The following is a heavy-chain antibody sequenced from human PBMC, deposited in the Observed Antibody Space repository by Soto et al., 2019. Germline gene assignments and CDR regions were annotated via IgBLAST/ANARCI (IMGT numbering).Heavy chain of an antibody. CDR1: GYTFTSYG. J-gene: IGHJ5*02. Sequence: ASVKVSCKASGYTFTSYGISWVRQAPGQGLEWMGWISAYNGNTNYAQKLQGRVTMTTDTSTSTAYMELRSLRSDDTAVYYCARDLSGSGSYYTAWFDPWGQGTLVTVSS. V-gene: IGHV1-18*04. CDR2: ISAYNGNT. D-gene: IGHD3-10*01. CDR3: ARDLSGSGSYYTAWFDP.